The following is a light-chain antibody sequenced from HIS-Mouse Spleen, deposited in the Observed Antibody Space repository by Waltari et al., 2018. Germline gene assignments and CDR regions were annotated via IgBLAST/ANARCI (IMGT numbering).Light chain of an antibody. CDR3: QQYDNLPFT. Sequence: DIQMTQSPSSLSASVGDRVTITCQASQDISNYLNWYQQKPVKAPKLLIYDASNLETGVPSRFSGSGSATDFTFTISSLQPEDIATYYCQQYDNLPFTFGPGTKVDIK. CDR2: DAS. V-gene: IGKV1-33*01. J-gene: IGKJ3*01. CDR1: QDISNY.